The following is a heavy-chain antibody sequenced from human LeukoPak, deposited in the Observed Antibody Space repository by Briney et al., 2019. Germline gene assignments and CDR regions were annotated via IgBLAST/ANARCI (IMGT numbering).Heavy chain of an antibody. Sequence: KPGGSLRLSCAASGFTFSSYSMNWVRQAPGKGLEWVSSISSSSSYIYYADSVKGRFTISRDNAKNSLYLQMNSLRAEDTAIYYCARAYSWSAGVFFDTWGQGTMVTVSS. J-gene: IGHJ3*02. CDR2: ISSSSSYI. CDR1: GFTFSSYS. D-gene: IGHD1-26*01. CDR3: ARAYSWSAGVFFDT. V-gene: IGHV3-21*01.